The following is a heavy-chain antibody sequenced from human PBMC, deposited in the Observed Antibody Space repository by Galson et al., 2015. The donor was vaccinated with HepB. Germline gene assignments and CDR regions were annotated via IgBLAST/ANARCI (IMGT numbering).Heavy chain of an antibody. Sequence: SETLSLTCAVYGGSFSGYYWSWIRQPPGKGLEWIGEINHSGSTNYNPSLKSRVTISVDTSKDQFSLKLSSVTAADTAVYYCASLTVHPGGELLDYWGQGTLVTVSS. D-gene: IGHD3-10*01. CDR3: ASLTVHPGGELLDY. CDR1: GGSFSGYY. V-gene: IGHV4-34*01. CDR2: INHSGST. J-gene: IGHJ4*02.